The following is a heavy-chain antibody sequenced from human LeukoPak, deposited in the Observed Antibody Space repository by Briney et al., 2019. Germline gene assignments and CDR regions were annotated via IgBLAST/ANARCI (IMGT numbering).Heavy chain of an antibody. CDR2: ISGSGGST. D-gene: IGHD3-3*01. CDR1: GFTFNSDA. Sequence: RGSLRLSCTASGFTFNSDAMNWVRQAPGKGLEWVATISGSGGSTYYTDSVKGRFTISRDNFKNMVFLQMNSLKAEDTAIYYCAKDFYDFWSGFDYWGQGTLVTVSS. CDR3: AKDFYDFWSGFDY. J-gene: IGHJ4*02. V-gene: IGHV3-23*01.